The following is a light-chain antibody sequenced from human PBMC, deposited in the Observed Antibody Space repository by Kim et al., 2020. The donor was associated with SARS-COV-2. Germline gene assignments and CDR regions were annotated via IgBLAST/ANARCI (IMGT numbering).Light chain of an antibody. CDR3: LQHRSHPYT. J-gene: IGKJ2*01. CDR2: AAS. Sequence: SASVGNRVTITGRASHDIGNDLGWYQQRPGKAPKRLIYAASSLQSGVPSRFSGGRSGTEFTLTISGLQPEDLATYYCLQHRSHPYTFGQGTKLEI. V-gene: IGKV1-17*01. CDR1: HDIGND.